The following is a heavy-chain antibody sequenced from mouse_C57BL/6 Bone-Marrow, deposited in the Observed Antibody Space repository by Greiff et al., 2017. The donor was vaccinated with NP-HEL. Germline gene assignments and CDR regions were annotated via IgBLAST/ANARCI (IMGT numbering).Heavy chain of an antibody. CDR1: DSEVFPIAY. J-gene: IGHJ2*01. CDR3: ARKEAAGYFDY. CDR2: ILPSIGRT. V-gene: IGHV15-2*01. Sequence: QVQLQQSGSELRSPGSSVKLSCKDFDSEVFPIAYMSWVRQKPGHGFEWIGGILPSIGRTISGEKFEDKATLDADTLSNTAYLELNSLTSEDSAIDYCARKEAAGYFDYWGQGTTLTVSS.